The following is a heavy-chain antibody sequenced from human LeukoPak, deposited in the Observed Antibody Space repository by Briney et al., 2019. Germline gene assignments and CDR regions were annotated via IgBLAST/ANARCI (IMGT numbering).Heavy chain of an antibody. CDR1: GSTFSNYG. CDR2: ISGSGYTT. J-gene: IGHJ4*02. D-gene: IGHD6-19*01. V-gene: IGHV3-23*01. Sequence: PGGSLRLSCAASGSTFSNYGMSWVRQAPGKGLEWVSVISGSGYTTYYADSVKGRFTISRDNSKNTVYLQMNSLRAEDTAVYYCATKVAGRNYFDYWGQGTLVTVSS. CDR3: ATKVAGRNYFDY.